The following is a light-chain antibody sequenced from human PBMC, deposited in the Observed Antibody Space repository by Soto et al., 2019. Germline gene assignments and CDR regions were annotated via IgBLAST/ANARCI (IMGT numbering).Light chain of an antibody. CDR2: DAT. V-gene: IGKV1-5*01. CDR1: QSISSW. Sequence: DIEMTHSPSTLSAFFGDRVTITCRASQSISSWLPWYQQKPGKAPKLLIHDATSLESGVPSRFSGSGSGKEFTITISSLQPDDFATYYCQQYSSYWTFAQGTKVDI. J-gene: IGKJ1*01. CDR3: QQYSSYWT.